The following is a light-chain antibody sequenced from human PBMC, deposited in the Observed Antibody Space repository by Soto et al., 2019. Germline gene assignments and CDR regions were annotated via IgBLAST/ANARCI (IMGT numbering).Light chain of an antibody. CDR2: ELS. Sequence: QSALTQRRSVSGSPGQSVTISCTATSVDGDDFKYVSWYQQHPGKGPKLVIYELSIRPSGVSNRFSGSKSGNTASLTISGLQAEDEADYYCNSYTTSSTLVLFGGGTQLTVL. CDR1: SVDGDDFKY. V-gene: IGLV2-14*01. CDR3: NSYTTSSTLVL. J-gene: IGLJ7*01.